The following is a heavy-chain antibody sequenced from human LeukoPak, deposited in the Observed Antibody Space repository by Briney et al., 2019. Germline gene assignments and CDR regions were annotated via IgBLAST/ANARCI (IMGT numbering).Heavy chain of an antibody. CDR1: GGSISSSSYY. Sequence: SETLSLTCTVSGGSISSSSYYWGWIRQPPGKGLEWIGSMYYSGSTYYNPSLKSRVTISVDTSKNQFSLKLSSVTAADTAVYYCVREGECSYCSGSPRWFDPWGQGTLVTVSS. V-gene: IGHV4-39*07. CDR2: MYYSGST. CDR3: VREGECSYCSGSPRWFDP. D-gene: IGHD3-10*01. J-gene: IGHJ5*02.